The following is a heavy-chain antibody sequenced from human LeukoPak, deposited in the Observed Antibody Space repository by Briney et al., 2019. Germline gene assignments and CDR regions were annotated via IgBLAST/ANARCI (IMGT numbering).Heavy chain of an antibody. J-gene: IGHJ3*02. D-gene: IGHD1-26*01. CDR3: AVGATAFDI. Sequence: GGSLRLSCAASGFTFSSYAMNWVRQAPGKGLEWVSVIYSGGSTYYADSVKGRFTISRDNSKNTLYLQMNSLRAEDTAVYYCAVGATAFDIWGQGTMVTVSS. CDR1: GFTFSSYA. CDR2: IYSGGST. V-gene: IGHV3-53*01.